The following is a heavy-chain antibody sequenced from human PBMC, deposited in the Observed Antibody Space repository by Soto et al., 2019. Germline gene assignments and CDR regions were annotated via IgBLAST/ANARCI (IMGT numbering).Heavy chain of an antibody. V-gene: IGHV5-51*01. D-gene: IGHD2-2*01. CDR3: GRHPPRNGSRDGDPYNYYFYYGMDV. J-gene: IGHJ6*02. Sequence: LGESLKISCKGSGYSFTSYWIGWVRQMPGKGLAWLGLIYPGDSDTRYSPSFQGQVTISADQSLSTANLTWRSLKAADTAMYYCGRHPPRNGSRDGDPYNYYFYYGMDVLGQGTTVTVSS. CDR2: IYPGDSDT. CDR1: GYSFTSYW.